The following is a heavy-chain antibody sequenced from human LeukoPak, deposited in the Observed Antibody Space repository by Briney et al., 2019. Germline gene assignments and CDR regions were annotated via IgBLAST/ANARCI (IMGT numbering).Heavy chain of an antibody. D-gene: IGHD3-16*02. CDR3: ATRGDLSWFGALRH. CDR2: IGQDGRET. CDR1: GFTFSNYW. J-gene: IGHJ4*02. Sequence: GSLRLSRVVSGFTFSNYWMDWVRQAPGKGLEWVAFIGQDGRETNYAGSVKGRFTISRDNAKNSLYLQMNNLRVEDTAVYYCATRGDLSWFGALRHWSQGTVVTVSS. V-gene: IGHV3-7*01.